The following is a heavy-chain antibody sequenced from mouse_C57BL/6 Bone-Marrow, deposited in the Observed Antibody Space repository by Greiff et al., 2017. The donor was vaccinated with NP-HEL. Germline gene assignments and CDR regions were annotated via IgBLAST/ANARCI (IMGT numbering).Heavy chain of an antibody. V-gene: IGHV7-3*01. D-gene: IGHD2-3*01. Sequence: EVMLVESGGGLVQPGGSLSLSCAASGFTFTDYYMSWVRQPPGKALEWLGFIRHKDNGYTTEYSASVKGRFTISRDNSQSVLYLQMNALGAEDSATYYCARSYDGYYEAYWGQGTLVTVSA. CDR3: ARSYDGYYEAY. J-gene: IGHJ3*01. CDR1: GFTFTDYY. CDR2: IRHKDNGYTT.